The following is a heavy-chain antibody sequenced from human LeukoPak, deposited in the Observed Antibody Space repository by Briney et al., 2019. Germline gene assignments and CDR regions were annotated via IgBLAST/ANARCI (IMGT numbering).Heavy chain of an antibody. D-gene: IGHD1-26*01. CDR1: GYTFTSYA. V-gene: IGHV1-3*03. CDR3: ARDGYSGSYSLDY. Sequence: ASVKVSCKASGYTFTSYAMHWVRQAPGQRLEWMGWINAGNGNTKYSQEIQGRVTITRDTSASTAYMELSSLRSEDMAVYYCARDGYSGSYSLDYWGQGTLVTVSS. J-gene: IGHJ4*02. CDR2: INAGNGNT.